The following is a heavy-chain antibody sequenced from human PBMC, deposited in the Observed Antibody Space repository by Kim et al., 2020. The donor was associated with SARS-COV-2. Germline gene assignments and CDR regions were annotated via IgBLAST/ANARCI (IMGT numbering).Heavy chain of an antibody. CDR3: VQDWGRAAAG. D-gene: IGHD6-13*01. J-gene: IGHJ4*02. V-gene: IGHV4-61*01. Sequence: SETLSLTCTVSGGSVSSGHYWSWNRQPPGKGLEWIGYVSYTGSTKYNPSLMSRVSISLDTSKNQFSLTLNSVTAADTAVYYCVQDWGRAAAGWGRGTLVTVSS. CDR1: GGSVSSGHY. CDR2: VSYTGST.